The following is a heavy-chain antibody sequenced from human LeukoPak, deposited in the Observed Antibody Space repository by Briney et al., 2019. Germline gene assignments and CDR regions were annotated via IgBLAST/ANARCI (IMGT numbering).Heavy chain of an antibody. D-gene: IGHD3-22*01. CDR2: FDPEDGET. V-gene: IGHV1-24*01. Sequence: ASVKVSCKVSGYTLTELSMHWVRQAPGKGREWMGGFDPEDGETIYAQKFQGRVTMTEDTSTDTAYMELSSLRSEDTAVYYCATEWGYYYDSSGYKAFDIWGQGTMVTVSS. CDR3: ATEWGYYYDSSGYKAFDI. J-gene: IGHJ3*02. CDR1: GYTLTELS.